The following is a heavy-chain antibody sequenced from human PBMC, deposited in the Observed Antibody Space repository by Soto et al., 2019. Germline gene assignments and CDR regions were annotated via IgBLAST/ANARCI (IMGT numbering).Heavy chain of an antibody. J-gene: IGHJ4*02. CDR2: IKQDGSEK. Sequence: PGGSLRLSCAASGFTFSSYWMSWVRQAPGKGLEWVANIKQDGSEKYYVDSVKGRFTISRDNAKNSLYLQMNSLRAEDTAVYYCAKDKVPVVVTAPLDYWGQGTLVTVSS. D-gene: IGHD2-21*02. CDR3: AKDKVPVVVTAPLDY. V-gene: IGHV3-7*01. CDR1: GFTFSSYW.